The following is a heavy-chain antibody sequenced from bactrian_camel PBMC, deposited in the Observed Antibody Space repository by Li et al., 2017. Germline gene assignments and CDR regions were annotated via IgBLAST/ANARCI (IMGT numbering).Heavy chain of an antibody. Sequence: VQLVESGGGSVQDGGSLRLSCAASGYTYSSYCMGWFRQAPGKEREGVAAIGNDESPTYADSVKGRFTISKDNSKGTLYLQMTSLKPEDTATYYCASDAGLRYEGRCLHQGVPDYTVSGQGTQVTVS. V-gene: IGHV3S67*01. CDR2: IGNDESP. D-gene: IGHD2*01. J-gene: IGHJ4*01. CDR1: GYTYSSYC.